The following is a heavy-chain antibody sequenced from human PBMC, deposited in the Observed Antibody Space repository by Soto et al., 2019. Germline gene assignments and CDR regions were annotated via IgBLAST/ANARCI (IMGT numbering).Heavy chain of an antibody. CDR1: GGSISSYY. V-gene: IGHV4-59*01. Sequence: PSETLSLTCTGSGGSISSYYWSWIRQPPGKGLEWIGYIYYSGSTNYNPSLKSRVTISVDTSKNQFSLKLSSVTAADTAVYYCAREGNSGYLVSWFDPWGQGTLVTVSS. J-gene: IGHJ5*02. CDR2: IYYSGST. CDR3: AREGNSGYLVSWFDP. D-gene: IGHD5-12*01.